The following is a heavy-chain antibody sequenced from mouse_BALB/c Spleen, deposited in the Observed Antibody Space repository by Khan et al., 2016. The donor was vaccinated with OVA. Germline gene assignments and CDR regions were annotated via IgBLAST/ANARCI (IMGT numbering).Heavy chain of an antibody. CDR3: ARPSTSRAYFDV. J-gene: IGHJ1*01. V-gene: IGHV1S137*01. D-gene: IGHD1-1*01. CDR1: GYTFTDYA. CDR2: ISTYSGNT. Sequence: QIQLVQSGPELVRPGVSVKISCKGSGYTFTDYAMHWVKQSHAKSLEWIGVISTYSGNTNYNQKFKGKATMTVDKSSSTAFMELARLTAKDSAIYYCARPSTSRAYFDVWGAGTTVTVSS.